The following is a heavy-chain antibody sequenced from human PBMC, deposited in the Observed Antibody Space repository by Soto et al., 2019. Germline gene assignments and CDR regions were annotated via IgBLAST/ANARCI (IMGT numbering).Heavy chain of an antibody. Sequence: ASVKVSCKASGYTFTNYGISWVRQAPGQGLEWMGIISAYNGKTDYAQKVQGRITMTTDTSTSTVYMELSSLRSEDTAVYYCARDRDWFDPWGQGTLVTVSS. CDR2: ISAYNGKT. CDR3: ARDRDWFDP. V-gene: IGHV1-18*01. CDR1: GYTFTNYG. J-gene: IGHJ5*02.